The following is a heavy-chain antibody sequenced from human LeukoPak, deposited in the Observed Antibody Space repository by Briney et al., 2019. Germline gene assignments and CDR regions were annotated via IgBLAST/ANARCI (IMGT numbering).Heavy chain of an antibody. D-gene: IGHD5-18*01. CDR3: ARGRDTAMVHYYYYYYMDV. CDR2: IYYSGST. J-gene: IGHJ6*03. Sequence: SETLSLTCTVSGGSISSYYWSWIRPPPGKGLEWIGYIYYSGSTNYNPSLKSRVTISVDTSKNQFSLKLSSVTAADTAVYYCARGRDTAMVHYYYYYYMDVWGKGTTVTVSS. V-gene: IGHV4-59*01. CDR1: GGSISSYY.